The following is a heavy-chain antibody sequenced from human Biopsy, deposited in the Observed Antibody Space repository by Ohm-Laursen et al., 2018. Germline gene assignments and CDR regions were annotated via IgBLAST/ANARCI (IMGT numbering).Heavy chain of an antibody. CDR1: GYTLTELS. D-gene: IGHD6-19*01. CDR2: FAPEDGKT. Sequence: ASVKVSCKISGYTLTELSMHWVRQAPGKGLEWLGGFAPEDGKTFYAQKFQGRVTMTEDPSTDTAYMELSSLRSEDTAVYYCATGFTSGWYHFDYWGQGTLVTVSS. J-gene: IGHJ4*02. V-gene: IGHV1-24*01. CDR3: ATGFTSGWYHFDY.